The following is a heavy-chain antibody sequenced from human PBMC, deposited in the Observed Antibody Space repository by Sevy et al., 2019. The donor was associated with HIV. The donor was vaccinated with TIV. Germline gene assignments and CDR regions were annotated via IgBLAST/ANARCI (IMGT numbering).Heavy chain of an antibody. J-gene: IGHJ4*02. V-gene: IGHV4-61*02. D-gene: IGHD6-19*01. CDR3: AGRIAVAAFDY. CDR2: IYTSGTT. CDR1: GGSFGSSSYY. Sequence: SETLSLTCTVSGGSFGSSSYYWNWIQQPAGKGLEWIGRIYTSGTTNYHPSLKSRVTMSVDTSKNQFSLKLSSVTAADTAVYYCAGRIAVAAFDYWGQGNLVTVSS.